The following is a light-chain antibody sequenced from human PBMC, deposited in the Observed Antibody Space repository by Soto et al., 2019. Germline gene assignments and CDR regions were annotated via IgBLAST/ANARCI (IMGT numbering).Light chain of an antibody. Sequence: IGVTKSPGTLSLSPGERATLSCRASQSVSNNYLAWYQQKPGQAPRLLIFGAANRATGIPARFSGSGSGTDFTLTISSLEPEDFAVYYCQQRSNWPIPFGQGTRLEIK. V-gene: IGKV3-11*01. CDR1: QSVSNNY. CDR3: QQRSNWPIP. CDR2: GAA. J-gene: IGKJ5*01.